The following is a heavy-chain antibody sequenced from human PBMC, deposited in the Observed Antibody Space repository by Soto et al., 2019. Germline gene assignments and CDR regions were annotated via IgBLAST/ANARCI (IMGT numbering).Heavy chain of an antibody. J-gene: IGHJ4*02. CDR2: IKADNSNT. V-gene: IGHV1-3*01. CDR3: ARDTIAARPGIDY. CDR1: GNTITSYA. Sequence: ASVKVSYKASGNTITSYAMNWVRQNPGQRQEWMGWIKADNSNTKYSQKFQGRVTITRDTSASTAYIELSSLRSDDTAVYYCARDTIAARPGIDYWGQGTLVTVSS. D-gene: IGHD6-6*01.